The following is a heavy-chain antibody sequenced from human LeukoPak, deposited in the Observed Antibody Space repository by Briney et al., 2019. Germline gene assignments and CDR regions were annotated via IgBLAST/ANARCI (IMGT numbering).Heavy chain of an antibody. CDR2: INSDGSST. D-gene: IGHD3-10*02. V-gene: IGHV3-74*03. CDR3: AKAEDMVGGAFDI. Sequence: GGSLRLSCAVSGITLSDYWMHWVRQTPGKRLVWVSRINSDGSSTTYADSVKGRFTISRDNSKNTLYLQMNSLRAEDTAVYYCAKAEDMVGGAFDIWGQGTMVTVSS. J-gene: IGHJ3*02. CDR1: GITLSDYW.